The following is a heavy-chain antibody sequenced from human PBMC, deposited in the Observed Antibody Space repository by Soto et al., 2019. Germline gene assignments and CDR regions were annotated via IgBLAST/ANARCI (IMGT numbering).Heavy chain of an antibody. J-gene: IGHJ4*02. CDR1: GGSISSSSYY. CDR3: ARDKETASATVFDY. V-gene: IGHV4-39*07. CDR2: IYYSGST. D-gene: IGHD4-4*01. Sequence: SETLSLTCTVSGGSISSSSYYWGWIRQPPGKGLEWIGSIYYSGSTYYNPSLKSRVTISVDTSKNQFSLKLSSVTAADTAVYYCARDKETASATVFDYWGQGTLVTVSS.